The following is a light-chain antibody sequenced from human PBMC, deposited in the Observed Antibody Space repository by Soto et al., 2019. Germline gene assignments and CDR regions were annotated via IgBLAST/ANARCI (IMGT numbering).Light chain of an antibody. CDR1: QSVNIY. V-gene: IGKV3D-20*01. Sequence: EIVLTQAPATLSLSPGERATLSCRASQSVNIYLAWYQQRPGLAPRLLIYDASSRATGIPDRFSGSGSGTDFTLTISRLEPEDFAVYYCQQYGTSPYTFGQGTKLEIK. J-gene: IGKJ2*01. CDR2: DAS. CDR3: QQYGTSPYT.